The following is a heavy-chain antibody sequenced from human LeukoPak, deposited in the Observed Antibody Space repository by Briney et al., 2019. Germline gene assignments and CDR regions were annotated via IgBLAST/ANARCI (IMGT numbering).Heavy chain of an antibody. J-gene: IGHJ4*02. CDR1: GFSFSDYW. Sequence: GGSLRLSCAAAGFSFSDYWMSWVRQVPGKGLEWVATIKKDGSEKYYVDSVKGRFTISRDNSKNTLYLQMNSLRAEDTAVYYCAKDREWELLSPFDYWGQGTLVTVSS. CDR2: IKKDGSEK. CDR3: AKDREWELLSPFDY. D-gene: IGHD1-26*01. V-gene: IGHV3-7*03.